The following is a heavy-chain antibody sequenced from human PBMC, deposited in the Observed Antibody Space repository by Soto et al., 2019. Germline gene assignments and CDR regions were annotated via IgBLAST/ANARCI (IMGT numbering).Heavy chain of an antibody. CDR3: AKDDNYWFYY. J-gene: IGHJ5*01. CDR1: GFTFSNYA. Sequence: EVQLLESGGGLVQPGGSLRLSCAASGFTFSNYAMNWVRQAPGKGLEWVSTISGSGSGTYYADSVKGRFTISRDNSKDTVYLQMESLRVEDTAVYFCAKDDNYWFYYWGQGTLVTVSS. V-gene: IGHV3-23*01. CDR2: ISGSGSGT. D-gene: IGHD3-22*01.